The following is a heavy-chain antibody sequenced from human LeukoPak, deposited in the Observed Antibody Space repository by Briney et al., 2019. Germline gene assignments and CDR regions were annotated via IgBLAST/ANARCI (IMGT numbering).Heavy chain of an antibody. CDR2: ISPRSGII. CDR1: GFTFSTRG. Sequence: GESLRLSCAASGFTFSTRGMYWVRQAPGKGLEWVSYISPRSGIIYYADSVKGRFTISRDNAKNSLYLQMNSLRAEDTAVYYCARSDDYVWGSYRYPNYWGQGTLVTVSS. J-gene: IGHJ4*02. V-gene: IGHV3-21*01. D-gene: IGHD3-16*02. CDR3: ARSDDYVWGSYRYPNY.